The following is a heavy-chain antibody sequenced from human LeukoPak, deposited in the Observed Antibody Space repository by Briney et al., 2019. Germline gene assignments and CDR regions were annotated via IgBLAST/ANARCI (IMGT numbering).Heavy chain of an antibody. V-gene: IGHV3-23*01. CDR1: GFTFSNYA. CDR3: ARDLRYCSSTSCDY. D-gene: IGHD2-2*01. CDR2: ISGRGDET. J-gene: IGHJ4*02. Sequence: QAGGSLRLSCAASGFTFSNYAMTWVRRAPGKGLEWVSTISGRGDETYYADSVRGRFTISRDNAKNSLYLQMNSLRAEDTAVRYCARDLRYCSSTSCDYWGQGTLVTVSS.